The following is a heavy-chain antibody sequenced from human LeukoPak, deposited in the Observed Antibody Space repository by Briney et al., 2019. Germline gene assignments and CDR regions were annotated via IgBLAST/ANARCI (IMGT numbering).Heavy chain of an antibody. Sequence: GGSLRLSCAASGFSFSSFWMHWVRQVPGKGLLWVSGINSDGRTTGYADSVKGRFTISRDNSKNTLYLQMNSLRAEDTAVYYCARRAGAYSHPYDYWGQGTLVTVSS. CDR1: GFSFSSFW. J-gene: IGHJ4*02. CDR2: INSDGRTT. D-gene: IGHD4/OR15-4a*01. CDR3: ARRAGAYSHPYDY. V-gene: IGHV3-74*01.